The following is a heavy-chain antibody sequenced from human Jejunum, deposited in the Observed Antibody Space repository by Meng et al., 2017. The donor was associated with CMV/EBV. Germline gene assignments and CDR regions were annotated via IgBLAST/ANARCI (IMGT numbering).Heavy chain of an antibody. D-gene: IGHD2-2*01. CDR1: YW. CDR3: ARDLWGGDYCSSTSCYPDAFDI. J-gene: IGHJ3*02. CDR2: INSDGSST. V-gene: IGHV3-74*01. Sequence: YWMHWVRQAPGKGLVWVSRINSDGSSTSYADSVKGRFTISRDNAKNTLYLQMNSLRAEDTAVYYCARDLWGGDYCSSTSCYPDAFDIWGQGTMVTVSS.